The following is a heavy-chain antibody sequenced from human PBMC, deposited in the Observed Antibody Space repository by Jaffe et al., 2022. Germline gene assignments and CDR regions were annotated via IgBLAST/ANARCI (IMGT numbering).Heavy chain of an antibody. J-gene: IGHJ3*02. D-gene: IGHD3-22*01. Sequence: EVQLVESGGGLVQPGGSLRLSCAASGFTFSSYAMHWVRQAPGKGLEYVSAISSNGGSTYYANSVKGRFTISRDNSKNTLYLQMGSLRAEDMAVYYCARDTRAQYDSSGYYYGDAFDIWGQGTMVTVSS. CDR1: GFTFSSYA. V-gene: IGHV3-64*01. CDR2: ISSNGGST. CDR3: ARDTRAQYDSSGYYYGDAFDI.